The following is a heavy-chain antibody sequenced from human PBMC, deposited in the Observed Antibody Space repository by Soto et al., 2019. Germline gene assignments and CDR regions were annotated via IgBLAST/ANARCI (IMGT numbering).Heavy chain of an antibody. CDR2: IYPSGST. V-gene: IGHV4-30-2*01. CDR1: GGLTSRCGYL. D-gene: IGHD5-12*01. Sequence: SETRSLSCTVSGGLTSRCGYLGSRLRQAPGKGLDRIGYIYPSGSTYYNPALESRVTISVDRAKNQFSPKLSPATAADTAVYYCAREVYSGYGWGDHGNWFDLWAQGTMDPVSS. J-gene: IGHJ5*01. CDR3: AREVYSGYGWGDHGNWFDL.